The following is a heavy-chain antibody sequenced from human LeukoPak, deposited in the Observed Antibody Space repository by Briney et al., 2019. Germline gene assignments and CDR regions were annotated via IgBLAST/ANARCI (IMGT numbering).Heavy chain of an antibody. CDR3: ARDGEWELPGIDY. J-gene: IGHJ4*02. Sequence: GGSLRLSCAASGFTFSSYWMNWVRQAPGKGLEWVSYISSSGSTIYYADSVKGRFTISRDNAKNSLYLQMNSLRAEDTAVYYCARDGEWELPGIDYWGQGTLVTVSS. V-gene: IGHV3-48*04. D-gene: IGHD1-26*01. CDR2: ISSSGSTI. CDR1: GFTFSSYW.